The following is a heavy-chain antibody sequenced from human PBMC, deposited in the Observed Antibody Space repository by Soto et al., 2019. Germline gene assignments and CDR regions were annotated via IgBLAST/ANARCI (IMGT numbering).Heavy chain of an antibody. CDR1: GYSLTSYW. D-gene: IGHD2-2*01. CDR3: ARHGAPPAPRRDYYYMDV. CDR2: IYPGDSDT. Sequence: PGESLKISCKGSGYSLTSYWIGWVRQMPGKGLEWMGIIYPGDSDTRYSPSFQGQVTISADKSISTAYLQWSSLKASDTAMYYCARHGAPPAPRRDYYYMDVWGKGTTVTVSS. V-gene: IGHV5-51*01. J-gene: IGHJ6*03.